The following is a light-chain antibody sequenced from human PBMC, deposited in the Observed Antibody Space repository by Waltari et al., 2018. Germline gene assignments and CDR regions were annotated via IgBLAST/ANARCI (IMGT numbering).Light chain of an antibody. Sequence: QSVLAQPPSVSGAPGQRVTITCTGSSSNIGAGYVVHWYQQFPGTAPKPLLYLTSNRPSGVPDRFSGSKSGTSASLAITGLQAEDEADYYCQSYDITLTASVFGGGTKLTVL. J-gene: IGLJ2*01. V-gene: IGLV1-40*01. CDR1: SSNIGAGYV. CDR3: QSYDITLTASV. CDR2: LTS.